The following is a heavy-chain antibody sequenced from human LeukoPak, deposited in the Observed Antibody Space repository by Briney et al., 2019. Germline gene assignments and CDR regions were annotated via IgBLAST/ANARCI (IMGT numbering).Heavy chain of an antibody. Sequence: ASVKVSCKASGYTLTTYYMHWVRQAPGQGLEWMGWINPNSGGTNYAQKFQGWVTMTRDTSISTAYMELSRLRSDDTAVYYCARAGINSSSWYVYYYYGMDVWGQGTTVTVSS. J-gene: IGHJ6*02. CDR1: GYTLTTYY. V-gene: IGHV1-2*04. CDR2: INPNSGGT. CDR3: ARAGINSSSWYVYYYYGMDV. D-gene: IGHD6-13*01.